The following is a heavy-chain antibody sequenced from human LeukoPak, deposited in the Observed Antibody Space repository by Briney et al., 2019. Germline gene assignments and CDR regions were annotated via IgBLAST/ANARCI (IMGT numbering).Heavy chain of an antibody. V-gene: IGHV1-69*06. CDR1: GYTFTGYY. Sequence: GASVKVSCKASGYTFTGYYMHWVRQAPGQGLEWMGGIIPIFGTANYPQKFQGRVTITAHKSTSTAYMELSSLRSEDTAVYYCARDHGDGYYPYWGQGTLVTVSS. CDR2: IIPIFGTA. CDR3: ARDHGDGYYPY. J-gene: IGHJ4*02. D-gene: IGHD5-24*01.